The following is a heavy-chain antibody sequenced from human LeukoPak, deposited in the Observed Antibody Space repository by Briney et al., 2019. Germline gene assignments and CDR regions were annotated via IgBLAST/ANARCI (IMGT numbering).Heavy chain of an antibody. CDR3: ARAYYYYMDV. CDR2: INDSGST. CDR1: GVSLSDYY. Sequence: SETLSLSCAVYGVSLSDYYRSWIRQPPGKGLEWIGEINDSGSTYYNPSLRSRVTISIDTSKNQFSLKLTSVTAADTAVYYCARAYYYYMDVWGKGTTVTVSS. J-gene: IGHJ6*03. V-gene: IGHV4-34*01.